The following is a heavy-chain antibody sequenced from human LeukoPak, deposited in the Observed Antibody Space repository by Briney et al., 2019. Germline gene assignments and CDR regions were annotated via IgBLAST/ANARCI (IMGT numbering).Heavy chain of an antibody. CDR2: IHYSGST. D-gene: IGHD3-16*01. CDR1: GGSISPYY. Sequence: KASETLSLTCSVSGGSISPYYWSWVRQPPGKGLEWIGYIHYSGSTNYNPSLQSRVTMSVDTSKNQFSLKLSSVTAADTAVYYCARYDWGKYFDYWGQGTLVTVSS. J-gene: IGHJ4*02. CDR3: ARYDWGKYFDY. V-gene: IGHV4-59*01.